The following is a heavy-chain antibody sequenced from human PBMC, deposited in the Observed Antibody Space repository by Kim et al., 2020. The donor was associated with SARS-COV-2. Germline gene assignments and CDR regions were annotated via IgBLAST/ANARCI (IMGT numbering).Heavy chain of an antibody. Sequence: GGSLRLSCAASGFTFSSYSMNWVRQAPGKGLEWVSYISSSSSTIYYADSVKGRFTISRDNAKNSLYLQMNSLRDEDTAVYYCARGRRGYSYGTFDYWGQGTLVTVSS. V-gene: IGHV3-48*02. J-gene: IGHJ4*02. CDR3: ARGRRGYSYGTFDY. CDR1: GFTFSSYS. CDR2: ISSSSSTI. D-gene: IGHD5-18*01.